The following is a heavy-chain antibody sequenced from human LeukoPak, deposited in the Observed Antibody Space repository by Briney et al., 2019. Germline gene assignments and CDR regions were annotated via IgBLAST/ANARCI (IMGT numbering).Heavy chain of an antibody. V-gene: IGHV3-21*01. J-gene: IGHJ6*02. Sequence: PGGSLRLSCAASGFTFSSYSMNWVRQAPGKGLEWVSSISSSSSYIYYADSVKGRFTISRDNAKNSLYLQMNSLRAEDTAVYYCAITSGCSSTSCDAAANYYYGMGVGDQGTTVPVSS. CDR3: AITSGCSSTSCDAAANYYYGMGV. CDR2: ISSSSSYI. D-gene: IGHD2-2*01. CDR1: GFTFSSYS.